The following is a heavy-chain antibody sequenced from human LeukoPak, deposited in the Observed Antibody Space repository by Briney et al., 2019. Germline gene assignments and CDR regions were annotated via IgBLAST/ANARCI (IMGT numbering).Heavy chain of an antibody. Sequence: GGSLRLSCAASGFTFSSYAMSWVRQAPGKGLEWVSAISGSGGSTYYADSVKGRFTISRDNSKNTLYLQMNSLRAEDTAVYYCAREGVDDSSGPPDYWGQGTLATVSS. V-gene: IGHV3-23*01. J-gene: IGHJ4*02. D-gene: IGHD3-22*01. CDR1: GFTFSSYA. CDR2: ISGSGGST. CDR3: AREGVDDSSGPPDY.